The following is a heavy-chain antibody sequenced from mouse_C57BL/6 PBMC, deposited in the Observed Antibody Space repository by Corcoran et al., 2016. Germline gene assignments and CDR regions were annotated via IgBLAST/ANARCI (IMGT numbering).Heavy chain of an antibody. V-gene: IGHV1-84*01. CDR1: GYTFTDYY. J-gene: IGHJ4*01. Sequence: QIQLQQSGPELVKPGASVKISCKASGYTFTDYYINWVKQRPGQGLEWIGWIYPGSGNTKYNEKFKGKATLTVDTSSSTAYMQLSSLTCEDSAVYFCARQQIYYGNPYAMDYWGQGTSVTVSS. CDR2: IYPGSGNT. D-gene: IGHD2-1*01. CDR3: ARQQIYYGNPYAMDY.